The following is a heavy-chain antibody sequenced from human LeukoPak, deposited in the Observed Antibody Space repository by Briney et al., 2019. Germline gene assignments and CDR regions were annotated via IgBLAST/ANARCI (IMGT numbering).Heavy chain of an antibody. Sequence: GGSLRLSCAASGFTFSSYWMSWVRQAPGKGLEWVADIKQDGSEKYYVDSVKGRFTISRDNAKNSLYLQMNSLRAEDTAVYYCARGRFVAGTTAYYFGYWGQGTLVTVSS. CDR2: IKQDGSEK. CDR1: GFTFSSYW. D-gene: IGHD1-7*01. J-gene: IGHJ4*02. CDR3: ARGRFVAGTTAYYFGY. V-gene: IGHV3-7*03.